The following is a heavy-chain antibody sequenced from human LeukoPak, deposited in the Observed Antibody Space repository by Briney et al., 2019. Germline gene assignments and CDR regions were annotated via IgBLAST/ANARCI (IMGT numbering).Heavy chain of an antibody. CDR2: ISSSGSTI. CDR3: ARDFRRDSSGYYDNYYFDY. CDR1: GFTFSDYY. V-gene: IGHV3-11*01. J-gene: IGHJ4*02. Sequence: PGGSLRLSCAASGFTFSDYYMSWIRQAPGKGLEWVSYISSSGSTIYYADSVKGRFTISRDNAKNSLYLQMNSLRAEDTAVYYCARDFRRDSSGYYDNYYFDYWGQGTLVTVSS. D-gene: IGHD3-22*01.